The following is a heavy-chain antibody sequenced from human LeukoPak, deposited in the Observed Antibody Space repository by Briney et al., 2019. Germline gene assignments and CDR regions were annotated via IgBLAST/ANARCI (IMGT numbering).Heavy chain of an antibody. D-gene: IGHD4-17*01. CDR3: ARKTYGYYYFDY. Sequence: GGSLRLSCAASGFTFSSYAMSWVRQAPGKGLEWVSAISGSGGSTYYADSVKGRFTNSRDNSKNTLSLQMNSLRAEDTAVYYCARKTYGYYYFDYWGQGTLVTVSS. V-gene: IGHV3-23*01. CDR2: ISGSGGST. J-gene: IGHJ4*02. CDR1: GFTFSSYA.